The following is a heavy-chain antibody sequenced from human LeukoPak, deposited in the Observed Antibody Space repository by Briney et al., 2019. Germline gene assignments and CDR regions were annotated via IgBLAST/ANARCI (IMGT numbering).Heavy chain of an antibody. J-gene: IGHJ4*02. V-gene: IGHV4-31*03. Sequence: SETLSLTCTVSGGSISSGGYYWSWIRQHPGKGLEWIGYIYYSGSTYYNPSLKSRVTISVDMSKNQFSLKLSSVTAADTAVYYCARVGFLEWLLMDYWGQGTLVTVSS. CDR1: GGSISSGGYY. CDR2: IYYSGST. D-gene: IGHD3-3*01. CDR3: ARVGFLEWLLMDY.